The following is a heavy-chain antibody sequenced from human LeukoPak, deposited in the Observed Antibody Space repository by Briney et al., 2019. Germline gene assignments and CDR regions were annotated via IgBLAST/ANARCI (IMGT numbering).Heavy chain of an antibody. V-gene: IGHV1-18*01. CDR3: ATPYCSSTSCYSYYFDY. D-gene: IGHD2-2*01. CDR1: GYTFTSYG. CDR2: ISAYNGNT. Sequence: ASVKVSCKASGYTFTSYGISWVRQAPGQGLEWMGWISAYNGNTNYAQKLQGRVTMTTDTSTSTAYMELRSLRSDDTAVYYCATPYCSSTSCYSYYFDYWGQGTLVTVSS. J-gene: IGHJ4*02.